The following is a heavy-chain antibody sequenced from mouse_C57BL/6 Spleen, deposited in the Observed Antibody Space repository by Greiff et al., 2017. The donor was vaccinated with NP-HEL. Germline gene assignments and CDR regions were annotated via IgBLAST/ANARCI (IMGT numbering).Heavy chain of an antibody. CDR3: ARRGSGSSYDYYAMDY. CDR1: GYAFTNYL. V-gene: IGHV1-54*01. D-gene: IGHD1-1*01. CDR2: INPGSGGT. J-gene: IGHJ4*01. Sequence: LQESGAELVRPGTSVKVSCKASGYAFTNYLIEWVKQRPGQGLEWIGVINPGSGGTNYNEKFKGKATLTADKSSSTAYMQLSSLTSEDSAVYFCARRGSGSSYDYYAMDYWGQGTSVTVSS.